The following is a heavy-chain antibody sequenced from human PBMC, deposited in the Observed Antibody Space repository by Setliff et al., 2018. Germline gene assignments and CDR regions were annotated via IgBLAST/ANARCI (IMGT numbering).Heavy chain of an antibody. CDR1: GGSISSYY. J-gene: IGHJ5*02. Sequence: SETLSLTCTVSGGSISSYYWNWIRQPPGKGLEWIGYIYYSGSTNYIPSLKSRVTISVDTSKNQFSLRLSSVDASDTATYYCARHHGIVGYYGSRTYHYFDPWGRGTLVTVSS. CDR3: ARHHGIVGYYGSRTYHYFDP. CDR2: IYYSGST. D-gene: IGHD3-10*01. V-gene: IGHV4-59*08.